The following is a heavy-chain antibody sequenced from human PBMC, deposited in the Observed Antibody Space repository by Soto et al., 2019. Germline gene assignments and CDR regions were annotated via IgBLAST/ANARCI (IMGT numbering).Heavy chain of an antibody. J-gene: IGHJ4*02. CDR2: ISYDGSNK. CDR3: AKDVSGAFDY. CDR1: GFTFSSYG. V-gene: IGHV3-30*18. Sequence: RLSCAASGFTFSSYGMHWVRQAPGKGLEWVAVISYDGSNKYYADSVKGRFTISRDNSKNTLYLQMNSLRAEDTDVYYCAKDVSGAFDYWGQGTLVTVSS. D-gene: IGHD1-1*01.